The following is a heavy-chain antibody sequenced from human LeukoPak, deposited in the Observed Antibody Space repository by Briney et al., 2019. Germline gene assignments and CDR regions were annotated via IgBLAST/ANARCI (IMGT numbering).Heavy chain of an antibody. CDR3: ANLSPNLVPAAMRGY. V-gene: IGHV3-23*01. CDR1: GFTFSSYG. CDR2: ISGSGGST. Sequence: GGSLRLSCAASGFTFSSYGMSWVRQAPGKGLEWVSAISGSGGSTYYADSVKGRFTISRDNSKNTLYLQMNSLRAEDAAVYYCANLSPNLVPAAMRGYWGQGTLVTVSS. D-gene: IGHD2-2*01. J-gene: IGHJ4*02.